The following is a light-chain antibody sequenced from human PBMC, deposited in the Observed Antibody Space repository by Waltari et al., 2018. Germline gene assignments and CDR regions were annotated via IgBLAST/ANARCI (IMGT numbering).Light chain of an antibody. CDR2: EVT. CDR1: SSDVGSYNA. CDR3: CSYASTDSYV. V-gene: IGLV2-23*02. J-gene: IGLJ1*01. Sequence: QSALTQPASVSGSPGQSITISCTGTSSDVGSYNAVSWYQKHPGKAPKLMIYEVTKRPSGSAFRFSGSKSGNTASLTIAGLQAEDEADYYCCSYASTDSYVFGTGTKVTVL.